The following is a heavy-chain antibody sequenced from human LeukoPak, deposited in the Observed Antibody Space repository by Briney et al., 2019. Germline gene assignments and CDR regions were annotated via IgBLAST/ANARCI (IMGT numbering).Heavy chain of an antibody. D-gene: IGHD2-21*01. CDR2: ISDSGGAT. J-gene: IGHJ4*02. CDR1: GFTFSSYS. V-gene: IGHV3-21*01. CDR3: VRGDRRDY. Sequence: GGSLRLSCAASGFTFSSYSMNWVRQAPGEGLQWVSSISDSGGATFYADSLRGRFTISRDNAKNSLYLQMNSLTAEDTAVYYCVRGDRRDYWGQGTLVTVSS.